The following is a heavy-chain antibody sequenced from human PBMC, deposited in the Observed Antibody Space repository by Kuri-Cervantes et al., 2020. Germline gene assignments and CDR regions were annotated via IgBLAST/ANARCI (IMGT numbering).Heavy chain of an antibody. Sequence: GGSLRLSCVVSGFTFSNNWMHWVRQAPGKGLVWVSRINSDGSSTRYADSVKGRLTISRDNAKNTLYLQMNSLRAEDTAVYYCASGIAVAGDFDYWGQGTLVTVSS. V-gene: IGHV3-74*01. J-gene: IGHJ4*02. CDR1: GFTFSNNW. CDR3: ASGIAVAGDFDY. CDR2: INSDGSST. D-gene: IGHD6-19*01.